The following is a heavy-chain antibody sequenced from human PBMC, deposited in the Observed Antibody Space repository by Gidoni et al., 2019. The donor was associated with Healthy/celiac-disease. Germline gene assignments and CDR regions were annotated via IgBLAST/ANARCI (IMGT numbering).Heavy chain of an antibody. CDR3: ARAPYDYVWGSYRYTQYYFDY. CDR2: INHSGRT. D-gene: IGHD3-16*02. J-gene: IGHJ4*02. Sequence: QVQLQQWGAGLLKPSETLSLTCAVYGGSFSGYYWSWIRQPPGKGLEWIGEINHSGRTNYNPSLKSRVTISVDTSKNQFSLKLSSVTAADTAVYYCARAPYDYVWGSYRYTQYYFDYWGQGTLVTVSS. CDR1: GGSFSGYY. V-gene: IGHV4-34*01.